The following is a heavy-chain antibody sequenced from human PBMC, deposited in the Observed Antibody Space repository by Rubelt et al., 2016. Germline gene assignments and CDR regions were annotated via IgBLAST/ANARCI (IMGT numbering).Heavy chain of an antibody. CDR2: IYYSGST. CDR1: RGSISSSNSY. CDR3: ARYGNWNYVSKINFDY. V-gene: IGHV4-31*11. D-gene: IGHD1-7*01. J-gene: IGHJ4*02. Sequence: QLQLQESGPGLVKPSETLSLTCAVSRGSISSSNSYWGWIRQPPGKGLEWIGYIYYSGSTYYNPSLNGRVTISVDTSKNQFSLKLSSVTAADTAVYYCARYGNWNYVSKINFDYWGQGTLVTVSS.